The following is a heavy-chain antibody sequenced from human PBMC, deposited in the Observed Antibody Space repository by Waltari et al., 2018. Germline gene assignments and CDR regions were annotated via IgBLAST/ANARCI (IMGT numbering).Heavy chain of an antibody. Sequence: QVQLQESGPGLVKPSETLSLTCTVSGGSISSYYWSWIRQPPGKGLEWIWYIYYSGSTNYNPSLKSRVTISVDTSKNQFSLKLSSVTAADTAVYYCARGLTTVTPIGSDIWGQGTMVTVSS. J-gene: IGHJ3*02. CDR1: GGSISSYY. CDR2: IYYSGST. CDR3: ARGLTTVTPIGSDI. V-gene: IGHV4-59*01. D-gene: IGHD4-17*01.